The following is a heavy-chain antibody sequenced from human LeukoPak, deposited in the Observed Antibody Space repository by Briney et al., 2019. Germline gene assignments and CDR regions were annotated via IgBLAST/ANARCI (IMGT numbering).Heavy chain of an antibody. J-gene: IGHJ4*02. CDR3: ARERVARGENFDY. Sequence: GASVKVSCKASGYTFTRHGISWVRQAPGQGLEWMGWISTYDAKTNYAQNLQGRVTLITDTSATTVYMELRNLRSDDTAVYYCARERVARGENFDYWGQGTLVTVSS. D-gene: IGHD3-10*01. CDR2: ISTYDAKT. V-gene: IGHV1-18*04. CDR1: GYTFTRHG.